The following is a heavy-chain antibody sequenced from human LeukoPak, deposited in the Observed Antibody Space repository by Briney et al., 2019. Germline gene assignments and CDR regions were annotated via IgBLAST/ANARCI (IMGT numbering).Heavy chain of an antibody. Sequence: PGGSLRLSCAASGFTFSSYSMNWVRQAPGKGLEWVSSISSSSSYIYYADSVKGRFTISRDNAKNSLYLQMNSLRAEDTAVYYCARAHGDYTYHMDVWGKGTTVTVSS. D-gene: IGHD4-17*01. V-gene: IGHV3-21*01. J-gene: IGHJ6*03. CDR1: GFTFSSYS. CDR3: ARAHGDYTYHMDV. CDR2: ISSSSSYI.